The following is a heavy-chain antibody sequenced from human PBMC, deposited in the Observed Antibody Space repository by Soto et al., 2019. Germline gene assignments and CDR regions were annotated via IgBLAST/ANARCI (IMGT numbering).Heavy chain of an antibody. J-gene: IGHJ3*02. Sequence: PSETLSLTCTVSGGSTSSYYWNWIRQPPGKGLEWIGYIYHSGTTNYNPSLKSRVAISVDTSKNQFSLKLSSVTAADTAVYYCAREKDTPGAFDIWGQGTMVTVS. CDR3: AREKDTPGAFDI. D-gene: IGHD2-15*01. CDR2: IYHSGTT. V-gene: IGHV4-59*12. CDR1: GGSTSSYY.